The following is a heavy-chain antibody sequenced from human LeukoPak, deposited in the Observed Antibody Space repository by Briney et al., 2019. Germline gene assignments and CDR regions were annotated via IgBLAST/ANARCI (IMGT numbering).Heavy chain of an antibody. CDR2: MNPNSGNT. D-gene: IGHD3-16*01. CDR3: AKDPSLGITDYYYYYMDV. CDR1: GYTFTSYD. V-gene: IGHV1-8*01. J-gene: IGHJ6*03. Sequence: GASVKVSCKASGYTFTSYDINWVRQATGQGLEWMGWMNPNSGNTGYAQKFQGRVTMTRNTSISTAYMELSSLRSEDTAVYYCAKDPSLGITDYYYYYMDVWGKGTTVTISS.